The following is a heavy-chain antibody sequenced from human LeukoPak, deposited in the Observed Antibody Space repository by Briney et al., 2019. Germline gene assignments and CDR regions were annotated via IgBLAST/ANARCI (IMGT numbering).Heavy chain of an antibody. CDR3: AKDLWFGESAFDY. J-gene: IGHJ4*02. Sequence: SGRSLRLSCAASGFTFSSCGMHWVRQAPGKGLEWVAVISYDGSNKYYADSVKGRFTISRDNSKNTLYLQMNSLRAEDTAVYYCAKDLWFGESAFDYWGQGTLVTVSS. V-gene: IGHV3-30*18. D-gene: IGHD3-10*01. CDR2: ISYDGSNK. CDR1: GFTFSSCG.